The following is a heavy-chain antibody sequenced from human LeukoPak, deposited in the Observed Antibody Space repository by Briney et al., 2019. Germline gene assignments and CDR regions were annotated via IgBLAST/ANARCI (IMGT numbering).Heavy chain of an antibody. D-gene: IGHD6-6*01. CDR2: IYTSGST. CDR1: GGSVSSGTYY. CDR3: AREGAARNSDY. V-gene: IGHV4-61*02. Sequence: PSETLSLTCTGSGGSVSSGTYYWTWIRQPAGKGLEWIGRIYTSGSTNFNPSLKSRVSISLDTSQNQFSLKVSTVTAADTAVYYCAREGAARNSDYWGQGILVTVSS. J-gene: IGHJ4*02.